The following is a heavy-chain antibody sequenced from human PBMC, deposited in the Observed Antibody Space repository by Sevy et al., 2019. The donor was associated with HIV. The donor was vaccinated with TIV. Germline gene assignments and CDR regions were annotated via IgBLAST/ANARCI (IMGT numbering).Heavy chain of an antibody. CDR2: ISYDAINK. D-gene: IGHD6-13*01. Sequence: GGSLTLSCAASGFTFSYYGMHWVRQAPGKGLEWVTFISYDAINKYYADSVKGRFTISRDNSKNTLYLQMNSLRPEDTALYYCAKNTAAVGTGGFDYWGQGTLVTVSS. V-gene: IGHV3-30*02. CDR3: AKNTAAVGTGGFDY. CDR1: GFTFSYYG. J-gene: IGHJ4*02.